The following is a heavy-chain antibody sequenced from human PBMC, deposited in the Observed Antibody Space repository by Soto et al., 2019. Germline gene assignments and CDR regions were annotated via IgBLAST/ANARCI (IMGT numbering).Heavy chain of an antibody. D-gene: IGHD2-2*01. CDR2: ISGSGGST. J-gene: IGHJ4*02. CDR1: GFTFSSYA. CDR3: AKAMEWDIVVVPAANFDY. V-gene: IGHV3-23*01. Sequence: GGSLRLSCAASGFTFSSYAMSWVRQAPGKGLEWVSAISGSGGSTYYADSVKGRFTISRDNSKNTLYLQMNSLRAEDTAVYYCAKAMEWDIVVVPAANFDYWGQGTLVTVSS.